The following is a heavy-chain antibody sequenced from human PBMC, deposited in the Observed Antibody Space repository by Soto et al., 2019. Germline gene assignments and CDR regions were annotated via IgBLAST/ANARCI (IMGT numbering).Heavy chain of an antibody. CDR2: IDGDDGDETAT. J-gene: IGHJ4*02. V-gene: IGHV3-74*01. Sequence: EVQLVESGGGLVQPGGSLRLSCTASGFPFRSFWMHGCRQSPGKGLEWVARIDGDDGDETATNYADSVQGRFLISRDNAKNTLHLQMSSLRAEDTAVYYCVRDSHGDYWGQGTLVTVSP. CDR1: GFPFRSFW. CDR3: VRDSHGDY.